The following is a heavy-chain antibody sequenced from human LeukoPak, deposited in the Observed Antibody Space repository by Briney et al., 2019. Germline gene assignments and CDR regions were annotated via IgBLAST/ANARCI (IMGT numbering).Heavy chain of an antibody. J-gene: IGHJ5*02. D-gene: IGHD1-26*01. Sequence: PSETLSLTCAVYGGSFSGYYWSWIRQPPGKGLEWIGEINHSGSTNYNPSLKSRVTISVDTSKNQFSLKLSSVTAADTAVYYCARVNWEQTRVGKNWFDPWGQGTLVTVSS. CDR3: ARVNWEQTRVGKNWFDP. CDR2: INHSGST. V-gene: IGHV4-34*01. CDR1: GGSFSGYY.